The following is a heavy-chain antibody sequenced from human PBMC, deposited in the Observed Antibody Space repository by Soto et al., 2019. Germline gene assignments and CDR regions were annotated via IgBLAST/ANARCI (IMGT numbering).Heavy chain of an antibody. Sequence: SVKVSCKASGGTFSRYTITWVRQAPGQGLEWMGGITPMFGTPNYAQKFQGRVTITADESTSTAYLELSSLRSEDTAMYYCARDATLYDSSAYYYLYWGQGTLVTVSS. V-gene: IGHV1-69*13. D-gene: IGHD3-22*01. J-gene: IGHJ4*02. CDR1: GGTFSRYT. CDR3: ARDATLYDSSAYYYLY. CDR2: ITPMFGTP.